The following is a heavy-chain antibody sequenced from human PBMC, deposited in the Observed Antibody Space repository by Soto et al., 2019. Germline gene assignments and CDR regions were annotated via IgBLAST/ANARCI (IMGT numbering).Heavy chain of an antibody. V-gene: IGHV3-30*03. J-gene: IGHJ6*02. Sequence: GESLKISCAASGFIFSSYGMHWVRQAPGKGLEWVAVMSYDGTDENYGDSVKGRFTISRDNSKKTLYLQMNSLRVEDTAVYYCARENYYYGMDVWGQGTAVTVSS. CDR3: ARENYYYGMDV. CDR1: GFIFSSYG. CDR2: MSYDGTDE.